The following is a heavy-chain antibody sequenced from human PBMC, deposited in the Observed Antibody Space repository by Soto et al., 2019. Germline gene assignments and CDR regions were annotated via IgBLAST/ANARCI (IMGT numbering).Heavy chain of an antibody. J-gene: IGHJ4*02. V-gene: IGHV3-30-3*01. CDR1: GFTFSSYT. D-gene: IGHD2-2*01. CDR2: ISYDGSHK. CDR3: RTPYCISTSCRRHLDY. Sequence: GGSLRLSCAASGFTFSSYTMHWVRQAPGKGLEWVALISYDGSHKYYADSVKGRFTISRDNSKNTLYLQMNSLRAEDTAVYYCRTPYCISTSCRRHLDYWGQGTLVTVSS.